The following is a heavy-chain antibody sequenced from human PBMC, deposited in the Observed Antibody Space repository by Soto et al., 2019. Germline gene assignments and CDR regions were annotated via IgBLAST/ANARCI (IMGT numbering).Heavy chain of an antibody. V-gene: IGHV4-30-4*01. CDR2: IYYSGST. J-gene: IGHJ6*02. Sequence: SETLSLTCTVSGGSISSGDYYWSWIRQPPGKGLGWIGYIYYSGSTYYNPSLKSRVTISVDTSKNQFSLKLSSVTAADTAVYYCARGAAKKWDYYYYYGMDVWGQGTTVTVSS. CDR3: ARGAAKKWDYYYYYGMDV. D-gene: IGHD1-26*01. CDR1: GGSISSGDYY.